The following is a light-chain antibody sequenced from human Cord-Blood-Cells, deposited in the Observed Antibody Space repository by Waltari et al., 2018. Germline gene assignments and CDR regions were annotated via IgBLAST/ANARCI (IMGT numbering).Light chain of an antibody. J-gene: IGLJ1*01. Sequence: QSALTQPASVSGSPGQSITTSCTGTSRDVGGYNYVSWYQQHPGKAPKLMIYEVSNRPSGVSNRFSGSKSGNTASLTISGLQAEDEADYYCSSYTSSSTYVFGTGTKVTVL. V-gene: IGLV2-14*01. CDR2: EVS. CDR1: SRDVGGYNY. CDR3: SSYTSSSTYV.